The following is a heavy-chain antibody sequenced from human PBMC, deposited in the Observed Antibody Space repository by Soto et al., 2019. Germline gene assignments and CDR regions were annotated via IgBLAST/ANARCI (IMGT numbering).Heavy chain of an antibody. CDR3: SRGEEGRVGFDY. CDR1: GGTCSSYA. J-gene: IGHJ4*02. Sequence: QVQLVQSGAEVKKPGSSLKVSCKASGGTCSSYAISWVRQAPGQGLEWMGGIIPIFGTANYAQKFQGRVTITADESTSTAYMELSSLRSEDTAVYYCSRGEEGRVGFDYWGQGTLVTVSS. V-gene: IGHV1-69*01. D-gene: IGHD1-26*01. CDR2: IIPIFGTA.